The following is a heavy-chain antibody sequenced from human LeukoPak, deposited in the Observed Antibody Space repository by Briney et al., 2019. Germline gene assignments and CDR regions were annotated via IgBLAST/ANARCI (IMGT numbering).Heavy chain of an antibody. Sequence: PGGSLRLSRAASGFTVSSNYMSWVRQAPGKGLEWVSVICSGGSTYYADSVKGRFTISRDNSKNTLYLQMNSLRAEDTAVYYCARDTYFDYWGQGTLVTVSS. J-gene: IGHJ4*02. CDR3: ARDTYFDY. V-gene: IGHV3-66*01. CDR1: GFTVSSNY. CDR2: ICSGGST.